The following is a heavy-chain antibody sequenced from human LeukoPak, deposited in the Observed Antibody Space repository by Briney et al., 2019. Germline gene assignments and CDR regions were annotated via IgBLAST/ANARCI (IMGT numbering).Heavy chain of an antibody. Sequence: GGSLRLSCAASGFIFSSYGMHWVRQAPGKGLVWVSRINSDGSSTSYADSVKGRFTISRDNAKNTLYLQMNSLRAEDTAVYYCARDASSGWLNGLDYWGQGTLVTVSS. CDR1: GFIFSSYG. V-gene: IGHV3-74*01. J-gene: IGHJ4*02. CDR2: INSDGSST. CDR3: ARDASSGWLNGLDY. D-gene: IGHD6-19*01.